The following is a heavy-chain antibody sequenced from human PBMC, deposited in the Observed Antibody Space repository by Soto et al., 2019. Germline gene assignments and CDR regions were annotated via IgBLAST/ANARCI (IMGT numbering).Heavy chain of an antibody. D-gene: IGHD4-17*01. Sequence: ASVKVSCKASGGTFSSYTISWVRQAPGQGLEWMGRIIPILGIANYAQKFQGRVTITADKSTSTAYMELSSLRSEDTAVYYCARAFDDYGDYGGSGYMDVWGKGTTVTVSS. V-gene: IGHV1-69*02. J-gene: IGHJ6*03. CDR1: GGTFSSYT. CDR2: IIPILGIA. CDR3: ARAFDDYGDYGGSGYMDV.